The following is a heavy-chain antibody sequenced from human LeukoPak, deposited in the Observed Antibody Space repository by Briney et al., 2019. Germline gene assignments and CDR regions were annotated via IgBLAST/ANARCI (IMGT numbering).Heavy chain of an antibody. J-gene: IGHJ4*02. Sequence: PGRSLRLSCAAPGFTFSSYGMHWVRQAPGKGLEWVAVISYDGSNKYYADSVKGRFTISRDNSKNTLYLQMNSLRAEDTAVYYCAKDSTMVTPFDYWGQGTLVTVSS. CDR3: AKDSTMVTPFDY. CDR2: ISYDGSNK. V-gene: IGHV3-30*18. D-gene: IGHD3-10*01. CDR1: GFTFSSYG.